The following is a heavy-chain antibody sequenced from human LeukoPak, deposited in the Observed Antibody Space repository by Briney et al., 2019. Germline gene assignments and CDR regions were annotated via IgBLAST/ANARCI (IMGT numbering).Heavy chain of an antibody. V-gene: IGHV4-4*02. J-gene: IGHJ4*02. Sequence: PSETLSLTCAVSGGSILTTNWWSWLRQPPGKGLEWIGEVHLSGASNYNPSLKSRVSMSIDKSRNQLSLELTSVTAAHTAIYYCARESGAFSPFGFWGQGTLVTVSS. CDR1: GGSILTTNW. CDR3: ARESGAFSPFGF. D-gene: IGHD1-26*01. CDR2: VHLSGAS.